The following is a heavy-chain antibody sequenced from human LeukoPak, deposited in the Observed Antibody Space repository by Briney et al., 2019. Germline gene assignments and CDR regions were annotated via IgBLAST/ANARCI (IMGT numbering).Heavy chain of an antibody. CDR2: VSGSGGST. CDR1: GITFSSCS. J-gene: IGHJ4*02. CDR3: AKYVTTLMTPLDY. D-gene: IGHD4-11*01. Sequence: PGGSLRLSCADSGITFSSCSMSWVRHAPGQGLHWVSTVSGSGGSTYYADSVKGRFTISRDNSKNTVYLQMNSLRAEDTDVYYCAKYVTTLMTPLDYWGQGTLVTVSS. V-gene: IGHV3-23*01.